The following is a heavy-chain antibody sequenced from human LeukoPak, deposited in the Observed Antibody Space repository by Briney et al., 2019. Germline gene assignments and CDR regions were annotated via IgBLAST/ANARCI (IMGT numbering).Heavy chain of an antibody. V-gene: IGHV3-9*01. J-gene: IGHJ4*02. D-gene: IGHD6-6*01. CDR2: ISWNSGSI. CDR1: GFTFDDYA. CDR3: AKDREYSSSFSLDY. Sequence: PGRSLRLSCAASGFTFDDYAMHWVRQAPGKGLEWVSGISWNSGSIGYADSVKGRFTISRDNAKNSLYLQMNSLRAEDTALYYCAKDREYSSSFSLDYWGQGTLATVSS.